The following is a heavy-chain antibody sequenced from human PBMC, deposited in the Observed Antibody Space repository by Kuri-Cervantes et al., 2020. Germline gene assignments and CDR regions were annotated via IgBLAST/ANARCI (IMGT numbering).Heavy chain of an antibody. J-gene: IGHJ5*02. V-gene: IGHV1-18*01. Sequence: ASVKVSCKASGYTFTSYGISWVRQAPGQGLEWMGWISAYNGNTNYAQKLQGRVTMTTDTSTSTAYMELRSLRSDDTAVYYCARARSGYCSSTSCLTYNWFDPWGQGTLVTVSS. CDR1: GYTFTSYG. D-gene: IGHD2-2*01. CDR2: ISAYNGNT. CDR3: ARARSGYCSSTSCLTYNWFDP.